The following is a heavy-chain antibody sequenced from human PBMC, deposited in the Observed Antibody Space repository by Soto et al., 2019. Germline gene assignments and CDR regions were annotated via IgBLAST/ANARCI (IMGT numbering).Heavy chain of an antibody. D-gene: IGHD6-19*01. CDR3: AHLVPGPLSFAY. CDR1: GFSFNTRGVG. Sequence: QITLKESGPTLVKPTQTLALNCTFSGFSFNTRGVGVAWIRQPPGKALEWLAVTYWDADRRYRPSLTDRLTITKDISTNQVVLTMINMDPVDTGTYYCAHLVPGPLSFAYWGQGALVTVSS. V-gene: IGHV2-5*02. J-gene: IGHJ1*01. CDR2: TYWDADR.